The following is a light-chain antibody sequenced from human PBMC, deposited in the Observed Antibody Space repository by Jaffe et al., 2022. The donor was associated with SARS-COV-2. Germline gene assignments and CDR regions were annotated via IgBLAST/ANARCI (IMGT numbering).Light chain of an antibody. V-gene: IGKV4-1*01. J-gene: IGKJ5*01. CDR2: WAS. CDR3: QQYYSTPT. Sequence: DIVMTQSPDSLAVSLGEKATINCKSSQSVLYSSNNKNCLAWYQQKPGQPPKLLINWASTRESGVPDRFSGSGSGTDFTLTISSLQAEDVAVYFCQQYYSTPTFGQGTRLEIK. CDR1: QSVLYSSNNKNC.